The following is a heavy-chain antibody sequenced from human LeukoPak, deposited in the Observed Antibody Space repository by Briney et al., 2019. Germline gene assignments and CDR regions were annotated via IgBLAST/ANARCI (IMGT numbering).Heavy chain of an antibody. Sequence: GASVKVSCKASGYTFTSYGISWVRQAPGQGLEWMGWISAYNGNTNYAQKLQGRATMTTDTSTSTAYMELRSLRSDDTAVYYCAGSSSVTIPGYYFDYWGQGTLVTVSS. CDR3: AGSSSVTIPGYYFDY. D-gene: IGHD2-21*01. J-gene: IGHJ4*02. CDR1: GYTFTSYG. CDR2: ISAYNGNT. V-gene: IGHV1-18*01.